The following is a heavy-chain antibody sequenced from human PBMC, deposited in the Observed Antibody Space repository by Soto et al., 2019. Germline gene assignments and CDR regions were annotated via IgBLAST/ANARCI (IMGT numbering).Heavy chain of an antibody. Sequence: GGSLRLSCAASGFTFSSYWISWVRQAPGKGLEWVANIKQDGSEKYYVDSVKGRFTISRDNAKNSLYLQMNSLRAEDTAVYYCARDGGYCSSTSCYWGTYYYYYGMDVWGQGTTVTVSS. D-gene: IGHD2-2*01. J-gene: IGHJ6*02. V-gene: IGHV3-7*01. CDR1: GFTFSSYW. CDR2: IKQDGSEK. CDR3: ARDGGYCSSTSCYWGTYYYYYGMDV.